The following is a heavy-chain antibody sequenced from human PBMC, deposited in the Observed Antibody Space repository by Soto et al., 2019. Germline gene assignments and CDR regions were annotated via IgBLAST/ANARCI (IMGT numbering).Heavy chain of an antibody. Sequence: SETLSLTCAVYGGSFSGYYWSWIRQPPGKGLEWIGEINHSGSTNYNPSLKSRVTISVDTSKNQFSLKLSSVTAADTAVYYCARGRGYSRGWYGGNYYYYGMDVWGQGTTVTVSS. V-gene: IGHV4-34*01. D-gene: IGHD6-19*01. CDR3: ARGRGYSRGWYGGNYYYYGMDV. CDR1: GGSFSGYY. J-gene: IGHJ6*02. CDR2: INHSGST.